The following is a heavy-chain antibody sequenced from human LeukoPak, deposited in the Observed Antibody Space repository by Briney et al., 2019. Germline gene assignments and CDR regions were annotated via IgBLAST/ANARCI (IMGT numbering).Heavy chain of an antibody. Sequence: ASVKVSCKASGYTFTDYYLHWVRQAPGQGLEWMGWINPNTGGTSYAQNFQGRVTMTRDTSISTAYMELNRLRSDDTAVYYCATERAYCGGDCYRDAFDIWGQGTMVTVSS. J-gene: IGHJ3*02. D-gene: IGHD2-21*02. V-gene: IGHV1-2*02. CDR2: INPNTGGT. CDR3: ATERAYCGGDCYRDAFDI. CDR1: GYTFTDYY.